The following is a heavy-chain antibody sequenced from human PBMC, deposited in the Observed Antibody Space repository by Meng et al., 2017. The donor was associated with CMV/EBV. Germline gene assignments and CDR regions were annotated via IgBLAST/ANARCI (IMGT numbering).Heavy chain of an antibody. Sequence: GGSLRLSCAASGFTFSSYAMSWVRQAPGKGLEWVSAISGSGGSTYYEDSVKGRFTISRDNSKNTLYLQMNRLRAEDTAVYYCAKVTRPGTGTTEYFDYWGQGTLVTVSS. V-gene: IGHV3-23*01. J-gene: IGHJ4*02. D-gene: IGHD1-7*01. CDR3: AKVTRPGTGTTEYFDY. CDR1: GFTFSSYA. CDR2: ISGSGGST.